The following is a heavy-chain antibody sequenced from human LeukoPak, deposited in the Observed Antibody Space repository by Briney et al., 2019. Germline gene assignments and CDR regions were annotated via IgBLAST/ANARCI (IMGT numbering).Heavy chain of an antibody. D-gene: IGHD5-12*01. CDR2: ISWNSGDI. J-gene: IGHJ4*01. CDR3: ARDHRYAFDN. V-gene: IGHV3-9*01. Sequence: GGSLRLSCAASGFTFDDYAMHWVRQAPGKGLEWVSGISWNSGDIDYADSVKGRFTISRDKARNSLYLQMNSLRVEDTAVYYCARDHRYAFDNWGHGTLVTVSS. CDR1: GFTFDDYA.